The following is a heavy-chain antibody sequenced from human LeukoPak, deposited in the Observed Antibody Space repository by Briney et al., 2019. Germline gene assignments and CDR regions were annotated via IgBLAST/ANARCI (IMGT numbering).Heavy chain of an antibody. CDR2: ISAYNGNT. D-gene: IGHD3-10*01. J-gene: IGHJ5*02. Sequence: ASVKVSCKASGYTFSSYGISWVRQAHGQGLEWMGWISAYNGNTNYAQKYQGRVTMTTDTSTSTVYMELRSLRSDDTAVYYCARDLGGWFDPWGQGTLVTVSS. CDR3: ARDLGGWFDP. V-gene: IGHV1-18*01. CDR1: GYTFSSYG.